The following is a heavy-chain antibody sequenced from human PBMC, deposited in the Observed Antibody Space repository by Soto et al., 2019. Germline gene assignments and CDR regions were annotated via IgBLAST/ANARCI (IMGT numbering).Heavy chain of an antibody. D-gene: IGHD3-22*01. V-gene: IGHV3-48*02. Sequence: EVQLVESGGGLVQPGGSLRLSCAASGFTFSSYSMNWVRQAPGKGLEWVSYISSSSSTIYYADSVKGRFTISRDNAKNSLYLQMNSLRDEDTAVYYCARDSPFSPGDYYDSSAVSDYWGQGTLVTVSS. CDR2: ISSSSSTI. J-gene: IGHJ4*02. CDR3: ARDSPFSPGDYYDSSAVSDY. CDR1: GFTFSSYS.